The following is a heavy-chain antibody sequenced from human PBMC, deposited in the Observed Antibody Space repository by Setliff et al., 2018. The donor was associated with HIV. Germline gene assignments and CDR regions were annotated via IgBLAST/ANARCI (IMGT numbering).Heavy chain of an antibody. CDR3: ARAGAEVTSHFDW. V-gene: IGHV1-18*04. J-gene: IGHJ4*02. Sequence: ASVKVSCKASGYTFRRFGITWVRQAPGQGLEWMGWISASNGDTNYAQKFQGRVTMTTDTSTSTAYMELRSLRSDDTAVYYCARAGAEVTSHFDWWGQGTLVTVSS. D-gene: IGHD2-21*02. CDR1: GYTFRRFG. CDR2: ISASNGDT.